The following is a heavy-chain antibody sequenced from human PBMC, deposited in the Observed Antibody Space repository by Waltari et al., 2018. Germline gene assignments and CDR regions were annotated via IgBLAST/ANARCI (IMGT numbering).Heavy chain of an antibody. Sequence: QVQLVESGGGVVQPGRSLRLSCAASGFTFSSYGMHWVRQAPGKGLEWGAVIWYDGSNKYYADSVKGRFTISRDNSKNTLYLQMNSLRAEDTAVYYCARVRYQLLFDYWGQGTLVTVSS. V-gene: IGHV3-33*01. D-gene: IGHD2-2*01. CDR2: IWYDGSNK. CDR3: ARVRYQLLFDY. J-gene: IGHJ4*02. CDR1: GFTFSSYG.